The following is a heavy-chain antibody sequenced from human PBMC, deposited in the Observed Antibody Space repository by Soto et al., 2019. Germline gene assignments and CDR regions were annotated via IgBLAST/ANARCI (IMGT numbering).Heavy chain of an antibody. D-gene: IGHD3-22*01. CDR3: ASGDGDRYDGNGYLGRH. CDR2: IKSDGSGP. CDR1: GFTFSIYW. J-gene: IGHJ4*02. Sequence: EVQLVESGGVLVQPGESLTLSCAASGFTFSIYWMHWVRQAPGKGLVWVSRIKSDGSGPYYADSVKGRLSISRDKAKNKIYLQMNRRRVADTAVYFCASGDGDRYDGNGYLGRHWGQGTLVTVSS. V-gene: IGHV3-74*01.